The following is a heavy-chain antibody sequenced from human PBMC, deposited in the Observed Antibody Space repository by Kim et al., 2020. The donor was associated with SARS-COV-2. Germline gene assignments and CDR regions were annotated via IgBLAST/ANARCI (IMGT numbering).Heavy chain of an antibody. CDR3: ARAPSITIFGVVAFLDV. D-gene: IGHD3-3*01. V-gene: IGHV4-59*01. Sequence: LKSRVTSSVDTSKNQFSLKLSSVTAADTAVYYCARAPSITIFGVVAFLDVWGQGTTVTVSS. J-gene: IGHJ6*02.